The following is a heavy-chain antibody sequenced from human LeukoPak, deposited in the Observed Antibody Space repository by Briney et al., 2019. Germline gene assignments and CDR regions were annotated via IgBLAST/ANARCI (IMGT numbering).Heavy chain of an antibody. CDR3: ARDRGPFDI. Sequence: GGSLRLSCAASGFTFSSYAMHWVRQAPGKGLEYVSAISSNGGSTYYANSVKGRFTISRDNSKNTLYLQMGSLRAEDMAVYYCARDRGPFDIWGQGTMVTVSS. J-gene: IGHJ3*02. CDR2: ISSNGGST. V-gene: IGHV3-64*01. CDR1: GFTFSSYA.